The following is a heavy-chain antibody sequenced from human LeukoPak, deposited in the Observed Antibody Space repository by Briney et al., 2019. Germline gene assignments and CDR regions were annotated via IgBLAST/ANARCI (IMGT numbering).Heavy chain of an antibody. CDR3: TTDPYDTHYYDSSGYYN. CDR2: IKSKTDGGTT. V-gene: IGHV3-15*01. Sequence: GGSLRLSCAASGFTFSNAWMSWVRQAPGKGLEWVGRIKSKTDGGTTDYAAPVKGRFTISRDDSKNTLYLQMNSLKTEDTAVYYCTTDPYDTHYYDSSGYYNWGQGTLVTVSS. D-gene: IGHD3-22*01. J-gene: IGHJ4*02. CDR1: GFTFSNAW.